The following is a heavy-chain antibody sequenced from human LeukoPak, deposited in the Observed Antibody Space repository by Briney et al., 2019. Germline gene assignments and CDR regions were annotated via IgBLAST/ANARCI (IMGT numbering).Heavy chain of an antibody. CDR1: GYSFTSYW. J-gene: IGHJ3*02. Sequence: GESLKISCKGSGYSFTSYWIGWVRQMPGKGLEWMGIIYPGDSDTRYSPSFQGQVTISADKSISTAYLQWSSLKASDTAMYYCARVLRFLEWFRDAFDIWGQGTMVTVSS. V-gene: IGHV5-51*01. CDR2: IYPGDSDT. D-gene: IGHD3-3*01. CDR3: ARVLRFLEWFRDAFDI.